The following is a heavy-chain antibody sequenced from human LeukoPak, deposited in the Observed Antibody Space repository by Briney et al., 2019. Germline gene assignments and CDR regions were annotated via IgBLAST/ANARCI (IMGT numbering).Heavy chain of an antibody. V-gene: IGHV3-23*01. CDR1: GFTFRSYA. D-gene: IGHD3-3*01. CDR2: ISGSGGGT. CDR3: AKDRRRIFGVGHFDY. J-gene: IGHJ4*02. Sequence: GGSLRLSCAASGFTFRSYAMSWVRQAPGKGLEWVSAISGSGGGTYYADSVKGRFTISRDNSKNTLYLQMNSLRAEDTAVYYCAKDRRRIFGVGHFDYWGQGTLVTVSS.